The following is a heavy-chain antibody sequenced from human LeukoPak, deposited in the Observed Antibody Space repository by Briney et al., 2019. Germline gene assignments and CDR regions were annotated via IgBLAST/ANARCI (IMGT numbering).Heavy chain of an antibody. CDR3: ARWQGDYYDSSGYSDY. V-gene: IGHV1-2*02. CDR2: INPNSGGT. CDR1: GYTFTGYY. D-gene: IGHD3-22*01. J-gene: IGHJ4*02. Sequence: ASVTVSFKASGYTFTGYYMHWVRQAPGQGLEWMGWINPNSGGTNYAQKFQGRVTMTRDTSISTAYMELSRLRSDDTAVYYCARWQGDYYDSSGYSDYWGQGTLVTVSS.